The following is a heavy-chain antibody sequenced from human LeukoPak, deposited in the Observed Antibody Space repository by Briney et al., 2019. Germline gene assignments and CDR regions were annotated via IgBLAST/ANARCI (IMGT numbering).Heavy chain of an antibody. CDR1: GYSISSGYY. CDR3: ARSPWGIAVAGTSYYFDY. D-gene: IGHD6-19*01. Sequence: PSETLSLTCTVSGYSISSGYYWGWIRQPPGKGLEWIGSIYYSGSTYYNPSLKSRVTISVDTSKNQFSLKLSSVTAADTAVYYCARSPWGIAVAGTSYYFDYWGQGTLVTVSS. CDR2: IYYSGST. J-gene: IGHJ4*02. V-gene: IGHV4-38-2*02.